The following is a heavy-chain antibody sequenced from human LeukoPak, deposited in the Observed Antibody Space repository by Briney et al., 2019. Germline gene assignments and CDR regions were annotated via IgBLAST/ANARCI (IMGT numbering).Heavy chain of an antibody. CDR2: INWNGGST. D-gene: IGHD3-3*01. V-gene: IGHV3-20*04. CDR3: ARLTRGITIFGVVIMGYYYMDV. CDR1: GFTFDDYG. Sequence: GGSLRLSCAASGFTFDDYGMSWVRQAPGKGLEWVSGINWNGGSTGYADSVKGRFTTSRGNAKNSLYLQMSSLRAEDTAVYYCARLTRGITIFGVVIMGYYYMDVWGKGTTVTVSS. J-gene: IGHJ6*03.